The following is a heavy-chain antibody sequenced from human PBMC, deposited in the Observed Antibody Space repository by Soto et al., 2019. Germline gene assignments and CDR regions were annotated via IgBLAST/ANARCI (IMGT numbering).Heavy chain of an antibody. CDR3: AKKTHWGGDPYDAFDI. V-gene: IGHV3-23*01. D-gene: IGHD7-27*01. CDR1: GFTFSSYA. CDR2: ISGSGGST. Sequence: GGSLRLSCAASGFTFSSYAMSWVRQAPGKGLEWVSAISGSGGSTYYADSVKGRFTISRDNSKNTLYLQMNSLRAEDTAVYYCAKKTHWGGDPYDAFDIWGQGTMVTVSS. J-gene: IGHJ3*02.